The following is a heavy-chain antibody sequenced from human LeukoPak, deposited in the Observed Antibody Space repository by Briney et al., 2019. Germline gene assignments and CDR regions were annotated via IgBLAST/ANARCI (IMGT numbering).Heavy chain of an antibody. V-gene: IGHV3-23*01. CDR2: ISSTGGTT. J-gene: IGHJ4*02. CDR1: GITFSSYG. D-gene: IGHD5-18*01. Sequence: GGTLRLSCAASGITFSSYGMSWVRQAPGKGLEWVSSISSTGGTTYYADSVKGRFTISRDNSKNTLYLQMNSLRAEDTAVYYCARDAGYGYDRFDYWGQGTQVTVSS. CDR3: ARDAGYGYDRFDY.